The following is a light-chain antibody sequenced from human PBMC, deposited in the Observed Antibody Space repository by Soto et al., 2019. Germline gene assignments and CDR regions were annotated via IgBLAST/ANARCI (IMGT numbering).Light chain of an antibody. CDR1: QGISDY. CDR2: GAS. V-gene: IGKV1-9*01. Sequence: DIPLTQSPSFLSASVGDRVTISCRASQGISDYLAGYQQKPGKAPKLLIYGASTLQSGVPSRFSGSASGTEFAPTNSSPQPEDFATYFCQQFNAHPLTFGGGTKLEIK. J-gene: IGKJ4*01. CDR3: QQFNAHPLT.